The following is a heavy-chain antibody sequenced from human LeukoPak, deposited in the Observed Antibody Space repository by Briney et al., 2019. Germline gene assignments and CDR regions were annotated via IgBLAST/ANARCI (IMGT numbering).Heavy chain of an antibody. D-gene: IGHD5-24*01. CDR1: GGSISSGDYY. Sequence: PSETLSLTCTVSGGSISSGDYYWSWIRQPPGKGLEWIGYIYHSGSTYYNPSLKSRVTISVDRSKNQFSLKLSSVTAADTAVYYCARNPQRWLQNYFDYWGQGTLVTVSS. CDR3: ARNPQRWLQNYFDY. V-gene: IGHV4-30-2*01. CDR2: IYHSGST. J-gene: IGHJ4*02.